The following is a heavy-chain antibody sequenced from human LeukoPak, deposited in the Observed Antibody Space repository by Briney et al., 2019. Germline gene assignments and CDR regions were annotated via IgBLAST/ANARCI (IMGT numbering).Heavy chain of an antibody. J-gene: IGHJ4*02. CDR2: IYHSGST. V-gene: IGHV4-39*02. Sequence: SETLSLTCTVSGGFISSGSYYWGWIRQPPGKGLEWIGSIYHSGSTYYNPSLKSRVTISVDTSKNHFSLKLSSVTAADTAVYYCATSPPGYSSSWYNEEFDFWGQGTLVTVSS. CDR3: ATSPPGYSSSWYNEEFDF. D-gene: IGHD6-13*01. CDR1: GGFISSGSYY.